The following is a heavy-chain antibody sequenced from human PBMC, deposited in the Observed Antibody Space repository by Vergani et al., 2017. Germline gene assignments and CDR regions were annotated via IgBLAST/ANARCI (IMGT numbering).Heavy chain of an antibody. CDR3: AREDYDILTGYDAFDI. Sequence: EVQLVESGGGLVQPGGSLRLSCAASGFTFSSYWMSWVRQAPGKGLEWVANIKQDGSEKYYVDSVKGRFTISRDNAKNTLYLQMNSLRAEDTAVYYCAREDYDILTGYDAFDIWGQGTMVTVSS. D-gene: IGHD3-9*01. CDR2: IKQDGSEK. J-gene: IGHJ3*02. V-gene: IGHV3-7*01. CDR1: GFTFSSYW.